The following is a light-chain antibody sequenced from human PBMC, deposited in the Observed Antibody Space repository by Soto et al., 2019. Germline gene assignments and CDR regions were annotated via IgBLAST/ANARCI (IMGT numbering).Light chain of an antibody. V-gene: IGLV2-14*01. J-gene: IGLJ1*01. Sequence: QSALTQPASVSGSPGQSVTITCTGTSSDVGGYNYVYWYQQHPGKAPKLLIYEVSNRPSGVSNRFSGSKSGNTASLTISGLQAEDEGDYYCSSYTSSSSDYVFGTGTKLTVL. CDR2: EVS. CDR1: SSDVGGYNY. CDR3: SSYTSSSSDYV.